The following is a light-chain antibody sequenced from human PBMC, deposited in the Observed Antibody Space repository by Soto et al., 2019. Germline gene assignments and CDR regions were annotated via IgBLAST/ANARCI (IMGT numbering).Light chain of an antibody. Sequence: EIVLTQSPGTLSLSPGERATLSCRASQSVNSNLAWYQQRPGQRPRVLMYGASSRATGIPDRFSGSGSGTDFTLTISRLEPEDFAVYYCQQYENSPRTFGQWTKVEIK. CDR2: GAS. CDR1: QSVNSN. CDR3: QQYENSPRT. V-gene: IGKV3-20*01. J-gene: IGKJ1*01.